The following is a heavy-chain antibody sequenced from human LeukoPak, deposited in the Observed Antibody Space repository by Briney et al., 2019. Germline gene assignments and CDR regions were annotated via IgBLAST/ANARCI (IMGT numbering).Heavy chain of an antibody. D-gene: IGHD1-26*01. V-gene: IGHV3-48*04. CDR1: GFTFSNYG. CDR3: ARWRDGGRYFDY. CDR2: ISDHGKSR. Sequence: GKSLRLSCAASGFTFSNYGMNWVRQTPGKGLEWVSYISDHGKSRNYVDSVKGRFTISRDNAKNSQYLQMSSLRAEDTAVYYCARWRDGGRYFDYWGQGTLVTVSS. J-gene: IGHJ4*02.